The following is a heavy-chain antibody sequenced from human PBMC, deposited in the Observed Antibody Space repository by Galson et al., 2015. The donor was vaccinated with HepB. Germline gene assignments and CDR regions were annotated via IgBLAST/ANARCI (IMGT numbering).Heavy chain of an antibody. V-gene: IGHV3-15*01. D-gene: IGHD2-15*01. CDR3: TTEDGPYSDTYFDI. Sequence: SLRLSCAASGLSFNNAWMSWVRRAPGKGLEWVGQIKVKVDGGTSDYAAPVKGRFFISRDDSKNTMYLQMNSLKAEDTAVYYCTTEDGPYSDTYFDIWGQGTLVTVSS. CDR1: GLSFNNAW. CDR2: IKVKVDGGTS. J-gene: IGHJ4*02.